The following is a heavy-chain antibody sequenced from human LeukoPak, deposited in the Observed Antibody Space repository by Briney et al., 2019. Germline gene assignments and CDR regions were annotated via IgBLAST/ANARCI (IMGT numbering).Heavy chain of an antibody. J-gene: IGHJ6*02. CDR1: GFTVSSNY. D-gene: IGHD3-22*01. CDR2: IYSGGST. CDR3: ARNSRLYYDSSGYYPSKHYYGMDV. Sequence: GGSLRLSCAASGFTVSSNYMSWVRQAPGKGLEWVPVIYSGGSTYYADSVKGRFTISRDNSKNTLYLQMNSLRAEDTAVYYCARNSRLYYDSSGYYPSKHYYGMDVWGQGTTVTVSS. V-gene: IGHV3-53*01.